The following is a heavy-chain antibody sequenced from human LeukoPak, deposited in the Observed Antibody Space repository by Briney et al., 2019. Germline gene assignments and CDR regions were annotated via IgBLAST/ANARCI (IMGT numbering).Heavy chain of an antibody. CDR2: IYHSGST. V-gene: IGHV4-4*02. J-gene: IGHJ4*02. CDR1: GGSISSSNW. D-gene: IGHD6-19*01. CDR3: AREGPVAGTGAFDY. Sequence: SETLSLTCAVSGGSISSSNWWSWVRQPPGKGLEWIGEIYHSGSTNYNPSLKSRVTISVDKTKNQFSLKLSSVTAADTAVYYCAREGPVAGTGAFDYWGQGTLVTVSS.